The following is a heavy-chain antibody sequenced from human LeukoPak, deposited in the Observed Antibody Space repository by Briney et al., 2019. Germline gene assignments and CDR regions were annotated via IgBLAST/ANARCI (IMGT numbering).Heavy chain of an antibody. CDR1: GITFSSSS. J-gene: IGHJ6*03. CDR3: ARIVGATPSDYYYYYMDV. CDR2: ISPGDYTA. D-gene: IGHD1-26*01. Sequence: PGGSLRLSCLASGITFSSSSMSWVRQAPGKGLEWVSAISPGDYTAYYADSVKGRFTVSRDNAKNSLYLQMNSLRAEDTALYYCARIVGATPSDYYYYYMDVWGKGTTVTVSS. V-gene: IGHV3-23*01.